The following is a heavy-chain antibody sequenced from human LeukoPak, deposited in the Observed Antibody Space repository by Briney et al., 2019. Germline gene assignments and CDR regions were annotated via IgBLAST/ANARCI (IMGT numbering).Heavy chain of an antibody. CDR1: GYSISSGYY. V-gene: IGHV4-38-2*02. D-gene: IGHD3-9*01. CDR3: ARGRDISTY. CDR2: IYHSGST. J-gene: IGHJ4*02. Sequence: PSETLSLTCTVSGYSISSGYYWGWIRQPPGKGLEWIGSIYHSGSTYYNPSLKSRVTISVDTSKNQFSLKLSSVTAADTAVYYCARGRDISTYWGQGTLVTVSS.